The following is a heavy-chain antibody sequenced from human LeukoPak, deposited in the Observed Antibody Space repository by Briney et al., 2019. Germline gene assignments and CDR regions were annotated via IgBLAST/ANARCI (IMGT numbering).Heavy chain of an antibody. J-gene: IGHJ4*02. V-gene: IGHV3-21*01. Sequence: GGSLRLSCVVSGFTFSSYNMNWVRQAPGKGLEWVSSISTSNNYVYYADSVTGRFTISRDNAKNSLYLQMDSLRADDTAVYYCARRATTERVYSYGLDYWGQGTLVTVSS. CDR2: ISTSNNYV. CDR1: GFTFSSYN. D-gene: IGHD5-18*01. CDR3: ARRATTERVYSYGLDY.